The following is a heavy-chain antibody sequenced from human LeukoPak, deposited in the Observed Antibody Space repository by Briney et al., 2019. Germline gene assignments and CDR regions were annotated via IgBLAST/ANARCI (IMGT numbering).Heavy chain of an antibody. V-gene: IGHV1-8*01. D-gene: IGHD6-19*01. CDR2: MNPNSGNT. J-gene: IGHJ6*02. CDR3: ARAGYSSGWYDYYYYYGMDV. Sequence: GASVKVSCKASGYTFTSYDINWVRQATGQGLEWMGWMNPNSGNTGYAQKFQGRVTMTRNTSISTAYMELSSLRSEDTAVYYCARAGYSSGWYDYYYYYGMDVWGQGTTVTVSS. CDR1: GYTFTSYD.